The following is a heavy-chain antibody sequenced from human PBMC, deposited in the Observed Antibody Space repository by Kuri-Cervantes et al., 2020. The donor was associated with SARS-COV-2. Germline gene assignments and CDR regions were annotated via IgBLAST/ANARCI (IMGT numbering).Heavy chain of an antibody. CDR3: AKVSIAAAGPHPETDY. D-gene: IGHD6-13*01. V-gene: IGHV3-30*18. CDR2: ISYDGSNK. CDR1: GFTFSSYG. Sequence: SCAASGFTFSSYGMHWVRQAPGKGLEWVAVISYDGSNKYYADSVKGRFTISRDNSKNTLYLQMNSLRAEDTAVYYCAKVSIAAAGPHPETDYWGQGTLVTVSS. J-gene: IGHJ4*02.